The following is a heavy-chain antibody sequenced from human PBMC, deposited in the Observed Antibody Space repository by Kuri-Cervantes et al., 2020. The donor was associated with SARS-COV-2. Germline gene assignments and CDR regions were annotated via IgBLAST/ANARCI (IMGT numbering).Heavy chain of an antibody. V-gene: IGHV4-38-2*01. D-gene: IGHD6-19*01. CDR3: ATAVAVAGTTAQYYYYYGMGV. CDR2: IYHSGST. J-gene: IGHJ6*02. CDR1: GWSFSGYY. Sequence: ESLKISCAVSGWSFSGYYWGWIRQPPGKGLEWIGSIYHSGSTYYNPSLKSRVTISVDTSKNQFSLKLSSVTAADTAVYYCATAVAVAGTTAQYYYYYGMGVWGQGTTVTVSS.